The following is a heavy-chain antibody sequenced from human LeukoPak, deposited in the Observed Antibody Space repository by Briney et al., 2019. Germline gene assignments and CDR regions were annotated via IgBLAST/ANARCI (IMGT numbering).Heavy chain of an antibody. J-gene: IGHJ3*02. CDR1: GGTFSSYA. CDR2: IIPIFGTA. CDR3: ASRIQRDDAFDI. D-gene: IGHD5-18*01. V-gene: IGHV1-69*05. Sequence: SVKVSCKASGGTFSSYAISWVRQAPGQGLEWMGGIIPIFGTANYAQKFQGRVTITTDESTSTAYMELSSLRSEDTGVYYCASRIQRDDAFDIWGQGTMVTVSS.